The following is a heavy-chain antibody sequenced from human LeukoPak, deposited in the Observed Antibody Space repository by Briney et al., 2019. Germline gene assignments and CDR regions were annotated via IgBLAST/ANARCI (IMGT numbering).Heavy chain of an antibody. V-gene: IGHV4-39*01. CDR3: ARHLIHTTGYYGGPFDY. CDR1: GGSISNKY. D-gene: IGHD3-9*01. Sequence: SETLSLTCTVSGGSISNKYWSWIRQPPGKGLEWIGTIYYSGLTYYNSSLKSRLTISVDTSKNQFSLKLTSVTATDTAVYYCARHLIHTTGYYGGPFDYWGQGTLVTVSS. CDR2: IYYSGLT. J-gene: IGHJ4*02.